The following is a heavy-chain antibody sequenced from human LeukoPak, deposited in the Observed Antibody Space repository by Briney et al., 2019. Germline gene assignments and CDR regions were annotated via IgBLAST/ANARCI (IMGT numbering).Heavy chain of an antibody. CDR3: ARDRRYSYGDYYYGMDV. D-gene: IGHD5-18*01. CDR2: IIPILGIA. J-gene: IGHJ6*02. Sequence: SVKLSCKASGGTFSSYAISWVRQAPGQGLEWMGRIIPILGIANYAQKFQGRVTITADKSTSTAYMELSSLRSEDTAVYYCARDRRYSYGDYYYGMDVWGQGTTVTVSS. V-gene: IGHV1-69*04. CDR1: GGTFSSYA.